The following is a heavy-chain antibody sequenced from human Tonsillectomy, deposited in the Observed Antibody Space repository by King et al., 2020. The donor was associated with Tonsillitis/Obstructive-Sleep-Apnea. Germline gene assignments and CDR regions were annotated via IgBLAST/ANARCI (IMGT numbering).Heavy chain of an antibody. D-gene: IGHD1-26*01. Sequence: VQLVESGAEVKKPGESLKISCKGSGYRFNDYWIGWVRQMPGKGLEWMGIIYPGDSDTRYSPSFHGQVTISADKSISAAYLQLSSLKASDTAIYYCARRGWETNYFDDWGQGTMVTVSS. V-gene: IGHV5-51*01. J-gene: IGHJ4*02. CDR3: ARRGWETNYFDD. CDR2: IYPGDSDT. CDR1: GYRFNDYW.